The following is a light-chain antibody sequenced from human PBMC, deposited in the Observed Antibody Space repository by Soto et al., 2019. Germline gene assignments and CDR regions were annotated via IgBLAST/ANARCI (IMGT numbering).Light chain of an antibody. Sequence: AIQMAQSPSSLSASVGDRVTISCRASEAIGNDLGWYQQKPGKAPKLLIYAASSLHTGVPSRFSGSASGTDFTLTISSLQPEDFATDYCLQGYTYPRTFGQGTRVEIK. CDR2: AAS. CDR1: EAIGND. CDR3: LQGYTYPRT. V-gene: IGKV1-6*01. J-gene: IGKJ1*01.